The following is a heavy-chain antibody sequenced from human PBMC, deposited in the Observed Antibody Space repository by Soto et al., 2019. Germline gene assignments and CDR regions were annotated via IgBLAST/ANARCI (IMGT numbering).Heavy chain of an antibody. CDR3: ARAAYDFWSGYYTFYYYMDV. J-gene: IGHJ6*03. V-gene: IGHV1-8*01. D-gene: IGHD3-3*01. CDR1: GYTFTSYD. CDR2: MNPNSGNT. Sequence: ASVKVSCKASGYTFTSYDINWVRQATGQGLEWMGWMNPNSGNTGCAQKFQGRVTMTRNTSISTAYMELSSLRSEDTAVYYCARAAYDFWSGYYTFYYYMDVWGKGTTVTVSS.